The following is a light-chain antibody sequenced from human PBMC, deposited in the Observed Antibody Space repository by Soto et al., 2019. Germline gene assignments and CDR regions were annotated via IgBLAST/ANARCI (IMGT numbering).Light chain of an antibody. Sequence: QSALTQPASVSGSPGQSITISCTGTSSDVGGYTYVSWYQHHPGKAPKLMIYEVSHRPSGVSNRFSGSKSGNTASLTISGLQAEDEADYYCSSYTSSSTLVFGGGTKLPS. CDR1: SSDVGGYTY. CDR2: EVS. V-gene: IGLV2-14*01. J-gene: IGLJ2*01. CDR3: SSYTSSSTLV.